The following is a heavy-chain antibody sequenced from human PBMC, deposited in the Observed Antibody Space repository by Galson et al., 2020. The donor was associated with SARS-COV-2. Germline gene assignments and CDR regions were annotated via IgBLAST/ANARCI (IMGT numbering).Heavy chain of an antibody. Sequence: ESGPTLVKPTQTLTLTCTFSGFSLSTSGMRVTWIRQPPGKALEWPARIDWDDDKYYSTSLKTRLTISKDTSKNQVVLTMTNMDPVDTVTYYCARYYYYGMDVWGQGTTVTVSS. V-gene: IGHV2-70*04. CDR3: ARYYYYGMDV. CDR2: IDWDDDK. J-gene: IGHJ6*02. CDR1: GFSLSTSGMR.